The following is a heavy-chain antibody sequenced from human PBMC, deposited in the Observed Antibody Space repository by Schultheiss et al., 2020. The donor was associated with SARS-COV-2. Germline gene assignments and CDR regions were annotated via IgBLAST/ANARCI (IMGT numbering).Heavy chain of an antibody. CDR1: GFTFSSYW. CDR3: AKVGRITMVRGVKYYYYYMDV. J-gene: IGHJ6*03. CDR2: INSDGSST. D-gene: IGHD3-10*01. V-gene: IGHV3-74*01. Sequence: GGSLRLSCAASGFTFSSYWMHWVRQAPGKGLVWVSRINSDGSSTSYADSVKGRFTISRDNAKNTLYLQMNSLRAEDTAVYYCAKVGRITMVRGVKYYYYYMDVWGKGTTVTVSS.